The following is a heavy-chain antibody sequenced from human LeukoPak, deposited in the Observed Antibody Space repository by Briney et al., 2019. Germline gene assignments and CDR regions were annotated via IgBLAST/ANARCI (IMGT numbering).Heavy chain of an antibody. D-gene: IGHD7-27*01. J-gene: IGHJ4*02. CDR1: GYSFTCYW. V-gene: IGHV5-51*01. CDR2: IDPSDSDI. Sequence: GESLKISCKASGYSFTCYWIGWVRQMPGKGLEWMGIIDPSDSDIRYTPSFQGQVTISADKSLSTAYLQWNSLKAPDTAIYYCARQTAMGRSGDYWGQGTLVTVSS. CDR3: ARQTAMGRSGDY.